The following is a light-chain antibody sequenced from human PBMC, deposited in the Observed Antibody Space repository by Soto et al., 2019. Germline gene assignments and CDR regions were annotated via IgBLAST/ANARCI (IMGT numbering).Light chain of an antibody. J-gene: IGLJ1*01. CDR1: SSNIGAGYD. V-gene: IGLV1-40*01. CDR3: QSYDISLRGYV. CDR2: VNT. Sequence: QSVLTQPPSVSGAPGQRVTISCTGGSSNIGAGYDVHWYQQLPGTAPKLLIYVNTDRPSGVPDRFSGSKSGTSASLAITGLQPEDEAAYYCQSYDISLRGYVFGDGTKVTVL.